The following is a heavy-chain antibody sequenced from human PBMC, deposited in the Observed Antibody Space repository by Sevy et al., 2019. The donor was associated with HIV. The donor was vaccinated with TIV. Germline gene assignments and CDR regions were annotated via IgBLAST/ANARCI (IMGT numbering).Heavy chain of an antibody. V-gene: IGHV3-11*01. CDR3: ARDHVKDGDLGDYYYFAMDV. Sequence: GGFLRLSCAGSGFTLSDYYMSWIRQAPGKGLQWISYISGSGDAIYYADSVKGRFTISRDNAKNSVYLQMNSLRAEDTAVYYCARDHVKDGDLGDYYYFAMDVWGQGTTVTVSS. CDR1: GFTLSDYY. D-gene: IGHD4-17*01. CDR2: ISGSGDAI. J-gene: IGHJ6*02.